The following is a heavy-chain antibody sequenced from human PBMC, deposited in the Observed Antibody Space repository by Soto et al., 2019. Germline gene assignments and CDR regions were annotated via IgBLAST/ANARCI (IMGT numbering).Heavy chain of an antibody. J-gene: IGHJ4*02. V-gene: IGHV6-1*01. Sequence: SPTLSLTCAISGDRVSSNSAAWNWIRQSPSRGLEWLGRTYYRSKWYNDYAVSVKSRITINPDTSKNQFSLQLNSVTPEDTAVYYCAREEERSEYSSPSGGFDYWGQGTLVTVSS. D-gene: IGHD6-6*01. CDR2: TYYRSKWYN. CDR1: GDRVSSNSAA. CDR3: AREEERSEYSSPSGGFDY.